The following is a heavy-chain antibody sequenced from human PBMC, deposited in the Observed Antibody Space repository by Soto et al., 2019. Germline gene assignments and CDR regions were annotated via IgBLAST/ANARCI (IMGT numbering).Heavy chain of an antibody. CDR2: ISAYNGNT. J-gene: IGHJ5*02. CDR1: GHIFASYL. V-gene: IGHV1-18*01. CDR3: ARGGDRNWFXP. Sequence: ASVKVSCKASGHIFASYLISWVRQAPGQGLEWLGWISAYNGNTNYAQKLQGRVTMTTDTSTSTAYMELRSLRSDDTAVYYCARGGDRNWFXPWGQGTLVTVSS.